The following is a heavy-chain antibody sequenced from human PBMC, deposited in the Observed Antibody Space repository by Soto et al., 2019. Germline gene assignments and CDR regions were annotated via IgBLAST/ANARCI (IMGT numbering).Heavy chain of an antibody. D-gene: IGHD2-15*01. CDR3: AKSGSITCSGGSCYWGPNWFDP. CDR1: GFTFSSYA. Sequence: QPGGSLRLSCAASGFTFSSYAMSWVRQAPGKGLEWVSAISGSGGSTYYADSVKGRFTISRDNSKNTLYLQMNSLRAEDTAVYYCAKSGSITCSGGSCYWGPNWFDPWGQGTLVTVSS. J-gene: IGHJ5*02. V-gene: IGHV3-23*01. CDR2: ISGSGGST.